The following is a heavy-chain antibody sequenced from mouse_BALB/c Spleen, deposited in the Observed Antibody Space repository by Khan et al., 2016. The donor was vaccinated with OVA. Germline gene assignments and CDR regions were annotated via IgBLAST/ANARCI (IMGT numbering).Heavy chain of an antibody. Sequence: EVELVESGGGLEQPGGSLKLSCAASGFTFSSYGMSWVRQTPDKRLELVATINTNVGSTYYPDSVKGRFTISRDNAKNTLYLQMSSLKSEDTAMYYCARVGIIYYGNYAYYFDYWGQGTTLTVSS. CDR3: ARVGIIYYGNYAYYFDY. CDR2: INTNVGST. J-gene: IGHJ2*01. V-gene: IGHV5-6-3*01. D-gene: IGHD2-1*01. CDR1: GFTFSSYG.